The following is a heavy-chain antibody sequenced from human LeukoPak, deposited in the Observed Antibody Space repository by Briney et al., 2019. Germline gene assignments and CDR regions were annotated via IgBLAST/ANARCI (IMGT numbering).Heavy chain of an antibody. J-gene: IGHJ6*03. D-gene: IGHD2-15*01. Sequence: GGSLRLSCAASGFTFSSTWMHWFRQGAGKGLVWVSRITSDGRTTIYADSVKGRFTISRDNAKNSLYLQMNSLRAEDTAVYYCARDLEGEGGFSGRLMDVWGKGTTVTISS. CDR3: ARDLEGEGGFSGRLMDV. CDR2: ITSDGRTT. CDR1: GFTFSSTW. V-gene: IGHV3-74*01.